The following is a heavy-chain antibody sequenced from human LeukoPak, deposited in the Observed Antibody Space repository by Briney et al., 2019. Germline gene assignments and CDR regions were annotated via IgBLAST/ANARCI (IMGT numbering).Heavy chain of an antibody. J-gene: IGHJ4*02. Sequence: PSETLSLTCTVSGYSISNGYYWGWIRQPPGKGLEWIGSIYESGSTDYSPSLKSRVTISVDTSKNQFSLRLNSVTAADTAIYYCARDDWVVRGLLTRAFDYWRQGILVTVSA. D-gene: IGHD3-10*01. CDR1: GYSISNGYY. CDR2: IYESGST. CDR3: ARDDWVVRGLLTRAFDY. V-gene: IGHV4-38-2*02.